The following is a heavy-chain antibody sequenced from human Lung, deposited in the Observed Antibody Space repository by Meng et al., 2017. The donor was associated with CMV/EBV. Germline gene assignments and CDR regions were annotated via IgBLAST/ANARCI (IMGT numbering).Heavy chain of an antibody. CDR3: VRDLRMGP. V-gene: IGHV3-74*01. J-gene: IGHJ5*02. CDR1: GFIFSSYW. Sequence: GGSLRLSCAASGFIFSSYWISWVRQVPGKGLVWVSCINPEGSIRRYADFVKGRFSVSRDNAKNTVSMEMNSLRAEDTAMYYCVRDLRMGPWGQGTLVTVSS. CDR2: INPEGSIR.